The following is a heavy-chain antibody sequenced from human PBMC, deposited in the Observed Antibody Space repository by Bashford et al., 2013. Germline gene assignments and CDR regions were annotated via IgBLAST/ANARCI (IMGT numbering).Heavy chain of an antibody. CDR3: ARRGLATRGAFDI. D-gene: IGHD5-24*01. J-gene: IGHJ3*02. CDR1: GGSISSDDYS. Sequence: SETLSLTCSVSGGSISSDDYSWSWIRQPPGKGLEWIGYIYYSGSTNYNPSLKSRVTISVDTSKNQFSLKLSSVTAADTAVYYCARRGLATRGAFDIWGQGTMVTVSS. V-gene: IGHV4-61*08. CDR2: IYYSGST.